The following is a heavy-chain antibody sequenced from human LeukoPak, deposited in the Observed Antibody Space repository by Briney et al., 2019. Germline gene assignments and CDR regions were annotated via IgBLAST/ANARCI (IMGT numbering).Heavy chain of an antibody. V-gene: IGHV4-31*03. D-gene: IGHD6-13*01. CDR3: AREGGIAAGTFDI. CDR1: GGSISSGGYY. CDR2: IYYSGST. Sequence: SETLSLTCTVSGGSISSGGYYWSWIRQHPGKGLEWIGYIYYSGSTYYNPSLKSRVTISVDTSKNQFSLKLSSVTAADTAVYYCAREGGIAAGTFDIWGQGTMVTVSS. J-gene: IGHJ3*02.